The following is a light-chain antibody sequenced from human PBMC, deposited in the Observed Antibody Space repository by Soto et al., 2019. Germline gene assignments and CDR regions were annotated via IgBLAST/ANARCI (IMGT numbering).Light chain of an antibody. Sequence: EIAMTQSPASLSVSPGESVTLSCRASQSVASNLAWYQQKPGQAPRLLIYGTSTRATGVPDRFSGSGSGTDFTLTISSLQAADFAVYHCQHYNNLPITFGQGTRVDIK. CDR2: GTS. J-gene: IGKJ5*01. V-gene: IGKV3-15*01. CDR3: QHYNNLPIT. CDR1: QSVASN.